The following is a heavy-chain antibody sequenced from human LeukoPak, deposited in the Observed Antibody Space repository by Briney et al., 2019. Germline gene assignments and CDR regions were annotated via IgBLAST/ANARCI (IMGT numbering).Heavy chain of an antibody. Sequence: SGTLSLTCTVSGGSIDDYFWSWIRQPAGKGLEWIGRVSSSGSTNSNPSLNRRITMSVDTSKTQISLKLSYVTAADTAVYYCARCLNTYYYDSSGYSPEHYYMDVWGTGTTVTVSS. CDR3: ARCLNTYYYDSSGYSPEHYYMDV. CDR2: VSSSGST. V-gene: IGHV4-4*07. J-gene: IGHJ6*03. CDR1: GGSIDDYF. D-gene: IGHD3-22*01.